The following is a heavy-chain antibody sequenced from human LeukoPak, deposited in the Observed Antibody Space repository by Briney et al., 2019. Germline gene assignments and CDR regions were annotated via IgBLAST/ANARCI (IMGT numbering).Heavy chain of an antibody. CDR2: ISTGGITI. Sequence: GGSLRLSCAASGFTFSNYEMNWVRQAPGKGLEWVSYISTGGITIYYADSVKGRFIISRDNAKNSLYLQMNSLRAEDTAVYYCAREPLRDGYNGYYYGMDVWGQGTTVTVSS. CDR3: AREPLRDGYNGYYYGMDV. J-gene: IGHJ6*02. CDR1: GFTFSNYE. D-gene: IGHD5-24*01. V-gene: IGHV3-48*03.